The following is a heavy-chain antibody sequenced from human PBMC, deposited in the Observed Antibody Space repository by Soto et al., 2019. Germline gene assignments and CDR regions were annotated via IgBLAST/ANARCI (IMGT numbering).Heavy chain of an antibody. V-gene: IGHV3-23*01. CDR1: GFTFSSYA. CDR2: ISGSGGST. CDR3: AKAPRYCSGGSCYGY. Sequence: GGSLRLSCAASGFTFSSYAMSWVRQAPGKGLEWVSAISGSGGSTYYADSVKGRFTISRDNSKNTLYLQMNSLRAKDTAVYYCAKAPRYCSGGSCYGYWGQGTLVTVSS. D-gene: IGHD2-15*01. J-gene: IGHJ4*02.